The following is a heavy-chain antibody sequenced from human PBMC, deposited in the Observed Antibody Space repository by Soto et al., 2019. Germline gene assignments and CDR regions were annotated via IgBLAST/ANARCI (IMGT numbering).Heavy chain of an antibody. Sequence: QVQLVESGGGVVQPGRSLRLSCAASGLTFSAYGMYWVRQAPGKGLEWVAVTWYDGTNKYYADSLKGRFTISRDNSKDTLYLQMNSLRLEDTAVYFCARDTRWYYGMDVWGQGTTVTVSS. CDR1: GLTFSAYG. CDR2: TWYDGTNK. CDR3: ARDTRWYYGMDV. J-gene: IGHJ6*02. V-gene: IGHV3-33*08. D-gene: IGHD2-15*01.